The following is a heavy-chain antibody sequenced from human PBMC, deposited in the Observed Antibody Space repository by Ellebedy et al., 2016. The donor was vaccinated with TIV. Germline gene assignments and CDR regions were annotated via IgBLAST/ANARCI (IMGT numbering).Heavy chain of an antibody. V-gene: IGHV1-18*01. D-gene: IGHD3-16*02. CDR3: AREANVWGSYRFFDY. CDR1: GYTFSTYV. J-gene: IGHJ4*02. Sequence: ASVKVSXKASGYTFSTYVIHWVRQAPGQGLEWMGWISAYNGNTDYAQNLQGRVTMTTDTSTSIVYMELRSLRSDDTAVYYCAREANVWGSYRFFDYWGQGTLVTVSS. CDR2: ISAYNGNT.